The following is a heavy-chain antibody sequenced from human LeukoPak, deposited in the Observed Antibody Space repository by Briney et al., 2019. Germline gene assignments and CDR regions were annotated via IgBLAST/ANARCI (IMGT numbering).Heavy chain of an antibody. D-gene: IGHD5-24*01. V-gene: IGHV4-4*07. CDR2: IDASGST. J-gene: IGHJ3*02. CDR3: ARRDGDI. CDR1: GASVSSYF. Sequence: SETLSLTCTVSGASVSSYFWIWIRQSAGRGLEWIGRIDASGSTNFNPSLESRVTMSVDSPKNQFYLRLSSVTAADTALYYCARRDGDIWGQGTMVTVSS.